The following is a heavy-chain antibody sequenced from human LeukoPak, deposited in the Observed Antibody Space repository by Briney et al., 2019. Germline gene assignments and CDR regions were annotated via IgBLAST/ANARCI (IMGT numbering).Heavy chain of an antibody. D-gene: IGHD3-3*01. CDR3: ARVVDFWSGYYGYYFDY. V-gene: IGHV3-53*01. CDR2: IYSGGST. Sequence: GGSLRLSCAAPGFTVSSNYMSWVRQAPGRGLEWVSVIYSGGSTYYADSVKGRFTISRDNSKNTLYLQMNSLRAEDTAVYYCARVVDFWSGYYGYYFDYWGQGTLVTVSS. J-gene: IGHJ4*02. CDR1: GFTVSSNY.